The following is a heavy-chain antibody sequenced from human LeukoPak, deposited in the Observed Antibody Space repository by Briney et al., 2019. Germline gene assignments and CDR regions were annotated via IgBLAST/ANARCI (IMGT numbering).Heavy chain of an antibody. CDR3: ARGGITMMVGAFDI. V-gene: IGHV4-4*07. CDR1: GSSIISYY. D-gene: IGHD3-22*01. J-gene: IGHJ3*02. Sequence: PSETLTLTCTVSGSSIISYYWSWLRQPAGKGLEWIGRIYTSGTTSYNPSLKSRVTMSLDTAKNQFSLKLGSVTAADTAVYYCARGGITMMVGAFDIWGQGTMVTVSS. CDR2: IYTSGTT.